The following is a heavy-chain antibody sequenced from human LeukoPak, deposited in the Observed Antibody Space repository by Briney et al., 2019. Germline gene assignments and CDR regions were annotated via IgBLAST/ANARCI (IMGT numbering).Heavy chain of an antibody. CDR2: IRNKSDGGTA. Sequence: GGSLRLSCAASGFNLSNAWMAWVRQATGKGLVFVGRIRNKSDGGTADSADPLKGRFTISRDASTNTLYLQMNSLETEDTAVYYCTTWGGSFSRYWGQGTLVTVSS. V-gene: IGHV3-15*01. J-gene: IGHJ4*02. D-gene: IGHD1-26*01. CDR3: TTWGGSFSRY. CDR1: GFNLSNAW.